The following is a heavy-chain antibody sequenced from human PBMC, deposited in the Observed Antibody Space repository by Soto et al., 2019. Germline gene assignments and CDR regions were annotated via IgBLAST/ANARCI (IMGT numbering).Heavy chain of an antibody. CDR1: GFTFSSYS. V-gene: IGHV3-21*01. Sequence: PGGSLRLSCAASGFTFSSYSMNWVRQAPGKGLEWVSSISSSSSYIYYADSVKGRFTISRDNAKNSLYLQTNSLRAEDTAVYYCARWGRGYYYDRTIDYWGQGTLVTVSS. CDR2: ISSSSSYI. D-gene: IGHD3-22*01. J-gene: IGHJ4*02. CDR3: ARWGRGYYYDRTIDY.